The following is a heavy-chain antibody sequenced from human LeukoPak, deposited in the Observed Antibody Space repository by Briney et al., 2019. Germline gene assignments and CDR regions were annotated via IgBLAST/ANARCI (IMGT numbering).Heavy chain of an antibody. J-gene: IGHJ4*02. CDR3: ARGSDILTGYPYLGFDY. CDR2: ISSSSSTI. Sequence: PGGSLRLSCAASGFTSSSYSMNWVRQAPGKGLEWVSYISSSSSTIYYADSVKGRFTISRDNAKNSLYLQMNSLRAEDTAVYYCARGSDILTGYPYLGFDYWGQGTLVTVSS. D-gene: IGHD3-9*01. CDR1: GFTSSSYS. V-gene: IGHV3-48*01.